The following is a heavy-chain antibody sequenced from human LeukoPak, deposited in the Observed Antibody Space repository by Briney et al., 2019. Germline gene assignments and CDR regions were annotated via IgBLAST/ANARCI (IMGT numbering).Heavy chain of an antibody. CDR1: GFTFSSYW. V-gene: IGHV3-7*04. CDR3: ARAYGSGPEWFYFDY. CDR2: IKQDGSEK. J-gene: IGHJ4*02. Sequence: GGSLRLSCAASGFTFSSYWMSWVRQAPGKGLEWVANIKQDGSEKYYVDSAKGRFTISRDNAKNSLYLQMNSLRAEDTAVYYCARAYGSGPEWFYFDYWGQGTLVTVSS. D-gene: IGHD3-10*01.